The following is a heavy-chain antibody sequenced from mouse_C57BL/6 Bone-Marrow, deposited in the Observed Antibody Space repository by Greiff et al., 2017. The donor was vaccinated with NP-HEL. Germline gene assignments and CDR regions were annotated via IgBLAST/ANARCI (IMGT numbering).Heavy chain of an antibody. Sequence: VQLQQSGAELVRPGASVKLSCTASGFNIKDDYMHWVKQRPEQGLEWIGWIDPENGDTEYASKFQGKATITADPSSNTAYLQLSSLTSEDTAVYYCTTWYYGSWYFDVWGTGTTVTVSS. CDR3: TTWYYGSWYFDV. J-gene: IGHJ1*03. CDR1: GFNIKDDY. D-gene: IGHD1-1*01. V-gene: IGHV14-4*01. CDR2: IDPENGDT.